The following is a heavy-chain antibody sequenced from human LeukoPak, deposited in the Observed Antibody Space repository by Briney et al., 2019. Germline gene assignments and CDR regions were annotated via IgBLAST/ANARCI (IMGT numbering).Heavy chain of an antibody. CDR2: ISYDGSNN. CDR3: AKDLY. Sequence: GGSLRLSCAASRFTFSTYAMHWVRQAPGKGLEWVAVISYDGSNNYYADSVKGRLTISRDNSKNTLYLQMNSLRAEDTAVYYCAKDLYWGQGTLVTVSS. J-gene: IGHJ4*02. CDR1: RFTFSTYA. V-gene: IGHV3-30-3*01.